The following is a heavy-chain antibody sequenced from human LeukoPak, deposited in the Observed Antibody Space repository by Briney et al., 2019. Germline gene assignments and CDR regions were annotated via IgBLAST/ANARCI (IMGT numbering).Heavy chain of an antibody. CDR2: ISGSGGST. V-gene: IGHV3-23*01. CDR1: GFTFSSYA. J-gene: IGHJ4*02. CDR3: AKTLTGYYYDSSGYYW. D-gene: IGHD3-22*01. Sequence: PGGSLRLSCAASGFTFSSYAMSWVRQAPGKGLEWVSAISGSGGSTYYADSVKGRFTISRDNSKNTLYLQMNSLRAEDTAVYYCAKTLTGYYYDSSGYYWWGQGTLVTVSS.